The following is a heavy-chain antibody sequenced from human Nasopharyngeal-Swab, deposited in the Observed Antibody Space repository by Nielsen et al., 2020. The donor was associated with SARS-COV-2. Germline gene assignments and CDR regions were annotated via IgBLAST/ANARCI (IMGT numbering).Heavy chain of an antibody. J-gene: IGHJ6*03. CDR3: ARPYYYYIDV. Sequence: SETLSLTCTVSGGSISSYYWSWIRQPPGKGLEWIGYIYYSGSTNYNPSLKSRVTISVDKSKNQFSLELSSVTAADTAVYYCARPYYYYIDVWGIGTTVIVSS. V-gene: IGHV4-59*12. CDR2: IYYSGST. CDR1: GGSISSYY.